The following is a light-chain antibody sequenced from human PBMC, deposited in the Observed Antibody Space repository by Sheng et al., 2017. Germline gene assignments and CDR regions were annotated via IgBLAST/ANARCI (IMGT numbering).Light chain of an antibody. CDR1: SSDIGTYNH. J-gene: IGLJ1*01. CDR3: CSYAGSGSRV. CDR2: EGG. Sequence: QSALTQPASVSGSPGQSITISCAGTSSDIGTYNHVSWYQQHPGKALKLMIYEGGKRPSGVSNRFSGSKSGNTASLTISGLQADDEADYYCCSYAGSGSRVLGTGTKVTVL. V-gene: IGLV2-23*01.